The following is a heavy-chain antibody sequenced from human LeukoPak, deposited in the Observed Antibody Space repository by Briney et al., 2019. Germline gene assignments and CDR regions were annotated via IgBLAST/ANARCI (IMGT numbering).Heavy chain of an antibody. Sequence: GSLRLSCSGTGFTFSKYLMNWVRQAPGKGLEWVANIKEDGSQIYYADSVKGRFTISRDNPKNSVSLQMNSLRAEDTAVYYCAGSSGWLFDYWGQGTLVAVSS. CDR2: IKEDGSQI. J-gene: IGHJ4*02. CDR3: AGSSGWLFDY. V-gene: IGHV3-7*01. D-gene: IGHD6-19*01. CDR1: GFTFSKYL.